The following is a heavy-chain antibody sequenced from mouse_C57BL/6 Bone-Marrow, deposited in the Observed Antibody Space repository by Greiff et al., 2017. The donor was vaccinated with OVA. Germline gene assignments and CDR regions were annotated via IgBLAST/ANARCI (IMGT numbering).Heavy chain of an antibody. V-gene: IGHV3-6*01. D-gene: IGHD1-1*01. CDR3: ARDLDYGSRFAY. J-gene: IGHJ3*01. Sequence: EVQLQESGPGLVKPSQSLSLTCSVTGYSITSGYYWNWIRQFPGNKLEWMGYISYDGSNNYNPSLKNRISITRDTSKNKFFLKLNSVTTEDTATYYCARDLDYGSRFAYWGQGTLVTVSA. CDR2: ISYDGSN. CDR1: GYSITSGYY.